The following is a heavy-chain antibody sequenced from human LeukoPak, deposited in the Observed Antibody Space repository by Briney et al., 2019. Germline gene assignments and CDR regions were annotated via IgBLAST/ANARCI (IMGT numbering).Heavy chain of an antibody. V-gene: IGHV4-39*07. J-gene: IGHJ3*02. CDR1: GGSISSYY. CDR2: IYYSGST. D-gene: IGHD3-22*01. CDR3: ARDLQYYYSSTGYYYFFAFDI. Sequence: PSETLSLTCTVSGGSISSYYWGWIRQPPGKGLEWIGSIYYSGSTYYNPSLKSRVTISLDTSKSQFSLKLDSVTAADTAVYFCARDLQYYYSSTGYYYFFAFDIWGQGTMVTVSS.